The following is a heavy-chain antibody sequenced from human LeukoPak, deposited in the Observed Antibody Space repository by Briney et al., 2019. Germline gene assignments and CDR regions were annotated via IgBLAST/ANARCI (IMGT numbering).Heavy chain of an antibody. CDR2: ISGSGGST. V-gene: IGHV3-23*01. D-gene: IGHD3-22*01. Sequence: PGGSLRLSCAASGFSFSSYWMHWVRQAPGEGLVWVSAISGSGGSTYYADSVKGRFTISRDNSKNTLYLQMNSLRAEDTAVYYCAKAEWLLRRTLYYFDYWGQGTLVTVSS. J-gene: IGHJ4*02. CDR3: AKAEWLLRRTLYYFDY. CDR1: GFSFSSYW.